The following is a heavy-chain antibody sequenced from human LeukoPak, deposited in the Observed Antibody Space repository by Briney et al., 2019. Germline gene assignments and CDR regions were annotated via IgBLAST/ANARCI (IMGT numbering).Heavy chain of an antibody. CDR2: IIPIFGTA. V-gene: IGHV1-69*13. CDR1: GGTFSSYA. Sequence: GASVKVSCKASGGTFSSYAISWVRQAPGQGLEWMGGIIPIFGTANYAQKFQGRVTITADESTSTAYMELSSLRSEDTAVYYCARQFITGTADAFDIWGQGTMVTVSS. D-gene: IGHD1-7*01. CDR3: ARQFITGTADAFDI. J-gene: IGHJ3*02.